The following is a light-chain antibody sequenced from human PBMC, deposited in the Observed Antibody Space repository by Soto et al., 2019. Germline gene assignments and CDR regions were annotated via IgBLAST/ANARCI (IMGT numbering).Light chain of an antibody. V-gene: IGKV3-15*01. CDR2: YAS. CDR1: QSVRNN. J-gene: IGKJ5*01. Sequence: EIMMTQSPATLSVSPGERATLSCRAGQSVRNNIAWYQQKPGQAPRLLIYYASTRATGIPARFSGSGSGTEFTLTISSLQSEDFALYYCQHYNNWPPITFGQGTRLEI. CDR3: QHYNNWPPIT.